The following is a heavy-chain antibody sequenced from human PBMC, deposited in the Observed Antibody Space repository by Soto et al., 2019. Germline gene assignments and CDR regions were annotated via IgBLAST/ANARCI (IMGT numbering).Heavy chain of an antibody. V-gene: IGHV3-48*02. Sequence: GGSLRLSCAASGFTFSSYSRNWVRQAPGKGLECVSYISSSSSTIYYADSVKGRFTISRDNAKNSLYLQMNSLRDEDTAVYYCARESRFLEWLSLNWFDPWGQGTLVTVSS. CDR2: ISSSSSTI. J-gene: IGHJ5*02. CDR1: GFTFSSYS. D-gene: IGHD3-3*01. CDR3: ARESRFLEWLSLNWFDP.